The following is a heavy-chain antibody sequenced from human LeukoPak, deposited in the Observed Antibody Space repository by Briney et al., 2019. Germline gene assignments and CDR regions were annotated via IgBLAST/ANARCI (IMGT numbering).Heavy chain of an antibody. CDR1: GGSFSGYY. D-gene: IGHD2-2*01. V-gene: IGHV4-34*01. Sequence: SETLSLTCAVYGGSFSGYYWSWIRQPPGKGLEWIGEINHSGSTNYNPSLKSRVTISVDTSKNQFSLKLSSVTAADTAVYYCARVPFLVVPAEGSFAWGQGTLVTVSS. CDR2: INHSGST. J-gene: IGHJ4*02. CDR3: ARVPFLVVPAEGSFA.